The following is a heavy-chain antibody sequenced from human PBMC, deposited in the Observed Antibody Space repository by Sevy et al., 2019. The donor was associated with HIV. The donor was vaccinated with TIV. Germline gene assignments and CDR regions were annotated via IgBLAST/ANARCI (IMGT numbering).Heavy chain of an antibody. CDR1: GGCINTHY. V-gene: IGHV4-59*11. CDR3: ARYTSSSYWFFDL. D-gene: IGHD6-6*01. CDR2: IYYSGST. J-gene: IGHJ2*01. Sequence: SETLSLTCTVSGGCINTHYWSWIGQSPGKGLEWIGYIYYSGSTNYNPTLKSRVTISLDTTNNQFSLRVTSVTAADTAVYYCARYTSSSYWFFDLWGRGSQVTVSS.